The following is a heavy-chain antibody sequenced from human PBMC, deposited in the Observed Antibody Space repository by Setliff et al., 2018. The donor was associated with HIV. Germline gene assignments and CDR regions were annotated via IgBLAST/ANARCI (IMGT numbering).Heavy chain of an antibody. V-gene: IGHV1-69*02. CDR1: RSTFNSHT. Sequence: SVKVSCKASRSTFNSHTINWVRQAPGQGLDWMGRIIPLLGVANYAQRFQGKVTITADQSTSTAYMELTSLRFDGTAMYYCVRGVQSPPHYSYYYMDVWGEG. J-gene: IGHJ6*03. CDR2: IIPLLGVA. CDR3: VRGVQSPPHYSYYYMDV. D-gene: IGHD3-3*01.